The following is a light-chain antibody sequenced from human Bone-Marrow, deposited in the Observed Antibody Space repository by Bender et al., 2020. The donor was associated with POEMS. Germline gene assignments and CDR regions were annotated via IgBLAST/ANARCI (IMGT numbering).Light chain of an antibody. CDR2: ANN. V-gene: IGLV1-44*01. J-gene: IGLJ3*02. Sequence: QSVLTQPPSASGTPGQRVTISCSGSSSNIGTNPVNWYQQLPGTAPKLLIYANNNRPSGVPDRFSGSKSGTSASLAITGLQSEDEAVYYCPSYDNTLRGVVFGGGTKLTVL. CDR1: SSNIGTNP. CDR3: PSYDNTLRGVV.